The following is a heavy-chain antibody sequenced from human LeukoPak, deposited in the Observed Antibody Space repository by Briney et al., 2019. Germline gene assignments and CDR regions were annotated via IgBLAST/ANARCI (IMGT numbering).Heavy chain of an antibody. Sequence: PGRSLRLSCAASGFTFSSYGIHWVRQAPGKGLEWVAVILYDGSDKYYADSVKGRFTISRDDSKNTLYLQMNSLRAEDTAVYYCAKDSVGAAGTGHFDYWGQGTLVTVSS. J-gene: IGHJ4*02. CDR2: ILYDGSDK. V-gene: IGHV3-30*18. CDR3: AKDSVGAAGTGHFDY. CDR1: GFTFSSYG. D-gene: IGHD6-13*01.